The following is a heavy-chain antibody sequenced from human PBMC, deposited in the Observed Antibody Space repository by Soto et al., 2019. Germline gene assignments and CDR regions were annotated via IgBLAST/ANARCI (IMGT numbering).Heavy chain of an antibody. V-gene: IGHV1-69*01. CDR2: IIPIFGTT. D-gene: IGHD2-15*01. CDR3: TREQPRGCSGGSCKYYCGIDV. J-gene: IGHJ6*02. CDR1: GVTFSTYA. Sequence: QVQLVQSGAEVKKPGSSVKLSCTASGVTFSTYAITWVRQAPGQGLEWMGWIIPIFGTTNYAQNFQGRVTITADESTSIAYNELNGLRSEDTGGDYCTREQPRGCSGGSCKYYCGIDVWGQGTPVTVSS.